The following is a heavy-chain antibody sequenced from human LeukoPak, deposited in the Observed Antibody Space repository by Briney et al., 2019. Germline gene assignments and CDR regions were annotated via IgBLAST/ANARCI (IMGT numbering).Heavy chain of an antibody. CDR3: ARDLSYYYDSSGYYYEDWFDP. CDR2: INHSGST. Sequence: SETLSLTCAVYGGSFSGYYWSWIRQPPGKGLEWIGEINHSGSTNYNPSLKSRVTISVNKSKNQFSLKLSSVTAADTAVYYCARDLSYYYDSSGYYYEDWFDPWGQGTLVTVSS. V-gene: IGHV4-34*01. D-gene: IGHD3-22*01. J-gene: IGHJ5*02. CDR1: GGSFSGYY.